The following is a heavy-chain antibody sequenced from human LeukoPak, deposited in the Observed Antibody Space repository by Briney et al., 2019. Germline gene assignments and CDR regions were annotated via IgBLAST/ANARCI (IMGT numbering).Heavy chain of an antibody. CDR2: INPNSGGT. D-gene: IGHD3-22*01. CDR3: ARDLDRSGYYYVFRY. Sequence: ASVKVSCEASGYTFTDYYIHWVRQAPGQGLEWVGWINPNSGGTKYAQGFQGRVTMTRDTSIDTAYMEVSRLKSGDTAVYYCARDLDRSGYYYVFRYWGQGALVTVSS. V-gene: IGHV1-2*02. CDR1: GYTFTDYY. J-gene: IGHJ4*02.